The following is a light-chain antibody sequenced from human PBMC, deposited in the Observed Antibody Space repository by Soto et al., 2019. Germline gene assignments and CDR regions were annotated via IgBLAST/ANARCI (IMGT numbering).Light chain of an antibody. V-gene: IGKV1-39*01. J-gene: IGKJ2*01. CDR3: QQSYTSPYT. Sequence: DIQMTQSPSSLSASVGDRVTITCRASQSISTYLNWYQQRLGKAPKLLMYSASRLQSGVSSRFSGSGSGTDFTLSISSLQPEDFATYYCQQSYTSPYTFGQGTKLEIE. CDR1: QSISTY. CDR2: SAS.